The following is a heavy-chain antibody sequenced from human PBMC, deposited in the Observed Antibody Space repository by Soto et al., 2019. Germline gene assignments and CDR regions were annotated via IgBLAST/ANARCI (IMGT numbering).Heavy chain of an antibody. V-gene: IGHV2-5*02. D-gene: IGHD3-22*01. Sequence: QITLKESGPTLVKPTQTLTLTCTFSGFSLSTSGVGVGWIRQPPGKALEWLALIYWDDDKRYSPSLKSRLTITKDTSKNQEVLTMTNMDPVDTATYYCAHRPGDSSGRIGYYLDYWGQGTLVTVSS. CDR3: AHRPGDSSGRIGYYLDY. CDR1: GFSLSTSGVG. CDR2: IYWDDDK. J-gene: IGHJ4*02.